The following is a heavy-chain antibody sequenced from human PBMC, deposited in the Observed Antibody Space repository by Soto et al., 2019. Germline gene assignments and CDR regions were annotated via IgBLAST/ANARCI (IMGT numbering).Heavy chain of an antibody. Sequence: SETLYLTCAVYCGSFSGYYWSWIRQPPGKGLEWIGEINHSGSTNYNPSLKSRVTISVDTSKNQFSLKLSSVTAADTAVYYCARIYGSGSYYIAHYYYYGMDVWGQGTTVT. V-gene: IGHV4-34*01. CDR2: INHSGST. D-gene: IGHD3-10*01. CDR1: CGSFSGYY. CDR3: ARIYGSGSYYIAHYYYYGMDV. J-gene: IGHJ6*02.